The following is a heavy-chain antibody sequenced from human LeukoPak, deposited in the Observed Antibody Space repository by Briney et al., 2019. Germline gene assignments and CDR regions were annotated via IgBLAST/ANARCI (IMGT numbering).Heavy chain of an antibody. Sequence: GGSLRLSCAASGFPFSTYSMNWVRQAPGRGLEWLSYIRSSGTTTYYADSVKGRFTISRDNAKNLLFLQTNSLRAEDTAVYYCAREGDYYDSSGYYPFFDYWGQGTLVTVSS. CDR2: IRSSGTTT. V-gene: IGHV3-48*04. CDR1: GFPFSTYS. J-gene: IGHJ4*02. D-gene: IGHD3-22*01. CDR3: AREGDYYDSSGYYPFFDY.